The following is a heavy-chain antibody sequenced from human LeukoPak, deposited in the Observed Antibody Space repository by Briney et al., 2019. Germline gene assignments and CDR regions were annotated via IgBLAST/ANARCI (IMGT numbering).Heavy chain of an antibody. V-gene: IGHV4-59*01. CDR1: GGSISSYY. CDR2: IYYSGST. Sequence: SETLSLTCTVSGGSISSYYWSWIRQPPGKGLEWIGYIYYSGSTNYNSSLKSRVTISVGTSKNQFSLKLSSVTAADTAVYYCARAYYYYGMDVWGKGTTVTVSS. CDR3: ARAYYYYGMDV. J-gene: IGHJ6*04.